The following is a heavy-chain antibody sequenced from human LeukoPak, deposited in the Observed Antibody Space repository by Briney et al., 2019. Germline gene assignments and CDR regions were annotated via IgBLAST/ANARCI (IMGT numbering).Heavy chain of an antibody. CDR2: IYYSGST. J-gene: IGHJ3*02. V-gene: IGHV4-39*07. Sequence: SETLSLTCTVSGGSISSSSYYWGWIRQPPGKGLEWIGSIYYSGSTYYNPSLKSRVTISVDKSKNQFSLKLSSVTAADTAVYYCARALPYSYRGHDAFDIWGQGTMVTVSS. CDR1: GGSISSSSYY. D-gene: IGHD5-18*01. CDR3: ARALPYSYRGHDAFDI.